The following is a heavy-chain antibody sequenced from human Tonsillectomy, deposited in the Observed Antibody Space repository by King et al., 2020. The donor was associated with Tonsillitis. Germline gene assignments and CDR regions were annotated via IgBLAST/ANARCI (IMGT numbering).Heavy chain of an antibody. CDR2: IIPIFGAG. CDR3: ARSTPSTAVIRGLEDYHSGMDA. D-gene: IGHD1-1*01. J-gene: IGHJ6*02. CDR1: GDTFSTSA. Sequence: QLVQSGAEVKKPGSSLKVSCKASGDTFSTSAINWVRQAPGQGLEWMGGIIPIFGAGNYAQRFQGRITITADESTSTAYMELSSLRSEDTAVYYCARSTPSTAVIRGLEDYHSGMDAWGQGTTVTVSS. V-gene: IGHV1-69*12.